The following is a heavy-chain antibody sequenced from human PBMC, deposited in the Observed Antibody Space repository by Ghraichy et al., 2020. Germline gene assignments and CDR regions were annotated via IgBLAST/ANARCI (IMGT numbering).Heavy chain of an antibody. CDR1: GGSFSGYY. CDR3: AREKRGIVGATTFDY. D-gene: IGHD1-26*01. J-gene: IGHJ4*02. Sequence: SQTLSLTCAVYGGSFSGYYWSWIRQPPGKGLEWIGEINHSGSTNYNPSLKSRVTISVDTSKNQFSLKLSSVTAADTAVYYCAREKRGIVGATTFDYWGQGTLVTVSS. V-gene: IGHV4-34*01. CDR2: INHSGST.